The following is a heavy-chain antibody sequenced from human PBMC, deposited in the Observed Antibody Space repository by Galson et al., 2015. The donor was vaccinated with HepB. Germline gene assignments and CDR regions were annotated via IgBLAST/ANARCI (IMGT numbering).Heavy chain of an antibody. CDR3: ARTQGPLDYYYYYMDV. CDR2: ISSSSSYI. J-gene: IGHJ6*03. CDR1: GFTFSSYS. V-gene: IGHV3-21*01. Sequence: SLRLSCAASGFTFSSYSMNWVRQAPGKGLEWVSSISSSSSYIYYADSVKGRFTISRDNAKNSLYLQMNSLRAEDTAVYYCARTQGPLDYYYYYMDVWGKGTTVTVSS.